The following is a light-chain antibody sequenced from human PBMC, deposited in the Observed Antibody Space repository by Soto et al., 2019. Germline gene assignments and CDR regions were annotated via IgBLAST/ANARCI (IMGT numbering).Light chain of an antibody. Sequence: EIVMTQSPATLSVSPGETATLSCETSQSVDSLLAWYQQKPGQAPRLLIYRASTRTTGIPARFSGSGSGTDFTLTISRLEPEDFAMYYCQQYGSSSLTFGGGTKV. CDR2: RAS. J-gene: IGKJ4*01. CDR3: QQYGSSSLT. V-gene: IGKV3-15*01. CDR1: QSVDSL.